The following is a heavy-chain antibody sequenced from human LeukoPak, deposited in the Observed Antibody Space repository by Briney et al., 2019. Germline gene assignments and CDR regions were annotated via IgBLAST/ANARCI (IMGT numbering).Heavy chain of an antibody. D-gene: IGHD3-10*01. V-gene: IGHV4-30-2*01. J-gene: IGHJ4*02. CDR2: IYHSGST. Sequence: PSQTLALTCAVSGGSISSGGYSWSWIRQPPGKGLEWIGYIYHSGSTYCNPSLKSRVTISVDRSKNQFSLKLSSVTAADTAVYYCARAVRGVISAGYYFDYWGQGTLVTVSS. CDR1: GGSISSGGYS. CDR3: ARAVRGVISAGYYFDY.